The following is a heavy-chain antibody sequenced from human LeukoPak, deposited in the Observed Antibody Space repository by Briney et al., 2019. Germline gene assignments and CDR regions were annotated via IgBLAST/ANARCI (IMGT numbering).Heavy chain of an antibody. Sequence: PGGSLRLSCAASGFTFSSYWMHWVRQAPGKGLAWVSVINTDGSTKNYADSVKGRFTVSRDNPKNTLYLQMNSLKDEDTAMYYCARGDGSGSHRDTFDYWAREPLVTVPS. V-gene: IGHV3-74*01. J-gene: IGHJ4*02. CDR1: GFTFSSYW. D-gene: IGHD3-10*01. CDR2: INTDGSTK. CDR3: ARGDGSGSHRDTFDY.